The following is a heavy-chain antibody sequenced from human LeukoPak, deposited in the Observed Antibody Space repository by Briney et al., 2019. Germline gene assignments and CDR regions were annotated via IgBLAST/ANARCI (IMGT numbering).Heavy chain of an antibody. V-gene: IGHV3-23*01. CDR3: AKDPDCTSGVCYTFFDY. CDR1: RFTFSSYA. CDR2: ISGSGGVT. Sequence: GGSLRLSCAASRFTFSSYAMSWVRQAPGKGLEWVSAISGSGGVTYYADSVKGRVTISRDNSNNTLYLQMNSLRAEDTAVYYCAKDPDCTSGVCYTFFDYWGQGTLVTVSS. J-gene: IGHJ4*02. D-gene: IGHD2-8*01.